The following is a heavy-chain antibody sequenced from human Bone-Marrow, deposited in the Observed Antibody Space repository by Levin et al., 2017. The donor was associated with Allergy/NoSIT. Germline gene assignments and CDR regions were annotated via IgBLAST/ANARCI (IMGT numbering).Heavy chain of an antibody. Sequence: KSGGSLRLSCAASGILFSSYDMNWVRQAPGKGLEWVSSISAGGNYIYYADSVKGRFTISRDNAKNSLFLQMNSLRAEDTAVYYCASWAMYHYDRSAFDYFYYAMDVWAKGPRSPSP. D-gene: IGHD3-22*01. CDR3: ASWAMYHYDRSAFDYFYYAMDV. CDR2: ISAGGNYI. V-gene: IGHV3-21*01. CDR1: GILFSSYD. J-gene: IGHJ6*02.